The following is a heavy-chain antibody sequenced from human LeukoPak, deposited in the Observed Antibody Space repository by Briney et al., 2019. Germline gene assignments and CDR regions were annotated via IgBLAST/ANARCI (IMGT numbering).Heavy chain of an antibody. Sequence: PGGSLRLSCAASGFTFSSYGMHWVRQAPGKGLEWVSAISVSGNTYHADSVKGRFTISRDNSKNTLYLQMNSLRADDTAVYYCAKSHHVTAIDYWGQGTLVTVSS. CDR1: GFTFSSYG. CDR2: ISVSGNT. D-gene: IGHD2-21*02. CDR3: AKSHHVTAIDY. J-gene: IGHJ4*02. V-gene: IGHV3-23*01.